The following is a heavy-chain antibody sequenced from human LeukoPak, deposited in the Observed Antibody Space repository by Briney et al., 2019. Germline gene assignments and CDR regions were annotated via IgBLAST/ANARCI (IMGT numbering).Heavy chain of an antibody. CDR2: IIPIFGTT. V-gene: IGHV1-69*05. CDR1: GGTFSNYA. Sequence: SVKVSCKAAGGTFSNYAISWVRQAPGQGLEWMGRIIPIFGTTNYAQKFQGRVTITTDESTSTAYMELSSLRSEDTAVYYCARGGEANYYDTSGYYLYYYWGQGTLVTVSS. J-gene: IGHJ4*02. D-gene: IGHD3-22*01. CDR3: ARGGEANYYDTSGYYLYYY.